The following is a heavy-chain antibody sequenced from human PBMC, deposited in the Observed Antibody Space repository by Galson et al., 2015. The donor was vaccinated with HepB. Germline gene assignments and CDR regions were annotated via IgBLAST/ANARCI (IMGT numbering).Heavy chain of an antibody. J-gene: IGHJ3*02. CDR2: IDPTDSYT. D-gene: IGHD4-17*01. Sequence: QSGAEVKKPGESLRISCKGSGYSFTRNWISWVRQMPGKGLDWMGRIDPTDSYTNYNPSFRGHVTISADKSISTAYLQWSSLKASDSAMYYCARHLAEDHGDYVSPFNIWGQGTMVTVSS. CDR3: ARHLAEDHGDYVSPFNI. CDR1: GYSFTRNW. V-gene: IGHV5-10-1*01.